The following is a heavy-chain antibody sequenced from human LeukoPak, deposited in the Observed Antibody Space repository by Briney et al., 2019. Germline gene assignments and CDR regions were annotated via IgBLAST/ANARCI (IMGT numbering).Heavy chain of an antibody. V-gene: IGHV3-30*18. CDR2: ISYDGSNK. Sequence: GGSLRLSCAASGFTFSSYGMHWVRQAPGKGLEWVAVISYDGSNKYYADSVKGQFTISRDNSKNTLYLQMNSLKAEDTAVYYCAKGGSYYDIDYWGQGTLVTVSS. D-gene: IGHD1-26*01. CDR3: AKGGSYYDIDY. J-gene: IGHJ4*02. CDR1: GFTFSSYG.